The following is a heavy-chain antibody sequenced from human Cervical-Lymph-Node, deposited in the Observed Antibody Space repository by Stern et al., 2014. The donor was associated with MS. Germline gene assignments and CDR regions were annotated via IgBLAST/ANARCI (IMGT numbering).Heavy chain of an antibody. Sequence: VQLVESGGGAVQPGGTLRLTCAGSGFPFSNYAMHWVRQRPGKGKERVAVIWSDGSMKYYVDSVQGRFAVSRDNSRNTLYLQLNSLRAEDTAIYYCARSGDYAAWYFSLWGRGTLITVSS. CDR3: ARSGDYAAWYFSL. J-gene: IGHJ2*01. D-gene: IGHD3-22*01. V-gene: IGHV3-33*03. CDR1: GFPFSNYA. CDR2: IWSDGSMK.